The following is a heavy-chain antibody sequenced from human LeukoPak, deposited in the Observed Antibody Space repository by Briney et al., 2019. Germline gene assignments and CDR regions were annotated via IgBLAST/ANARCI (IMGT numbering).Heavy chain of an antibody. CDR2: INTDGSST. D-gene: IGHD6-25*01. CDR1: GYAFCSYW. CDR3: TRDNGGVDI. V-gene: IGHV3-74*01. Sequence: GGSLRLSCAASGYAFCSYWMHWVRQTPGEGLVWVAHINTDGSSTNYADSVKGRFTISRDNARNTVYLQMSSLRAEDTAIYYCTRDNGGVDIWGQGTLVTVSS. J-gene: IGHJ5*02.